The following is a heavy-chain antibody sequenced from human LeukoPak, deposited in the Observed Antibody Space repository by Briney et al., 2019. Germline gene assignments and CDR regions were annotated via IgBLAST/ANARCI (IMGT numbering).Heavy chain of an antibody. V-gene: IGHV4-61*01. CDR2: IYYSGST. Sequence: SETLSLTCTVSGGSISSSSYYWSWIRQPPGKGLEWIGYIYYSGSTNYNPSLKSRVTISVDTSKNQFSLKLSSVTAADTAVYYCARGTLRIAAASNAFDIWGQGTMVTVSS. J-gene: IGHJ3*02. D-gene: IGHD6-13*01. CDR1: GGSISSSSYY. CDR3: ARGTLRIAAASNAFDI.